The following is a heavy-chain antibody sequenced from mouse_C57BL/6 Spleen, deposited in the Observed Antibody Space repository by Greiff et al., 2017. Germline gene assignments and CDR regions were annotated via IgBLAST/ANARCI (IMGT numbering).Heavy chain of an antibody. D-gene: IGHD1-1*01. Sequence: VQVVESGAELARPGASVKLSCKASGYTFTSYGISWVKQRTGQGLEWIGEIYPRSGNTYYNEKFKGKATLTADKSSSTAYMELRSLTSEDSAVYFCASHYYGSSYDFDYWGQGTTLTVSS. V-gene: IGHV1-81*01. CDR2: IYPRSGNT. CDR3: ASHYYGSSYDFDY. J-gene: IGHJ2*01. CDR1: GYTFTSYG.